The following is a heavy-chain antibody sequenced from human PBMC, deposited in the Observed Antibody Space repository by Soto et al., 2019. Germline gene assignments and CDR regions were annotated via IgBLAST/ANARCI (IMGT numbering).Heavy chain of an antibody. CDR2: ISSSSNTI. V-gene: IGHV3-48*02. CDR1: GFTFSSYS. CDR3: ARDPDSDYYDSSTFDY. J-gene: IGHJ4*02. Sequence: SLRLSCAASGFTFSSYSMNWVRQAPGKGLEWVSYISSSSNTIYYADSVKGRFTISRDNAKNSLYLQMNSLRDEDTAVYYCARDPDSDYYDSSTFDYWGQGTLVTVSS. D-gene: IGHD3-22*01.